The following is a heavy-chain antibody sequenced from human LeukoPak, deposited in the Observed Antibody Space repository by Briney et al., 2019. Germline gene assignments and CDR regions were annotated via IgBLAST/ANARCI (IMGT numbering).Heavy chain of an antibody. CDR2: INPNNGGT. D-gene: IGHD6-13*01. Sequence: GASVKVSCKASGYTFTGYYMHWVRQAPGQGLEWMGWINPNNGGTHYAQKFQGRVTMTRDTSITTAYMGLSRLRSDDTAMYYCAREATVVAAGTAGINFDYWGQGTLVTVSS. J-gene: IGHJ4*02. CDR3: AREATVVAAGTAGINFDY. CDR1: GYTFTGYY. V-gene: IGHV1-2*02.